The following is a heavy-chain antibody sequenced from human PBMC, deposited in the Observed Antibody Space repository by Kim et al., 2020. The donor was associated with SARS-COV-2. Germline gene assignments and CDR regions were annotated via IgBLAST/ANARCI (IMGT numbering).Heavy chain of an antibody. D-gene: IGHD3-22*01. CDR3: ARVTYYYDSSGYYHFDY. CDR1: GGSFSGYY. Sequence: SETLSLTCAVYGGSFSGYYWSWIRQPPGKGLEWIGEINHSGSTNYNPSLKSRVTISVDTSKNQFSLKLSSVTAADTAVYYCARVTYYYDSSGYYHFDYRGQGTLVTVSS. V-gene: IGHV4-34*01. CDR2: INHSGST. J-gene: IGHJ4*02.